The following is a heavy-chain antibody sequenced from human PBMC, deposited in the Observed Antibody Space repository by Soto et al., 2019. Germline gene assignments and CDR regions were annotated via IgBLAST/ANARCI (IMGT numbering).Heavy chain of an antibody. CDR3: AREGGWDQPIDY. CDR1: GFTFSSYG. CDR2: IWYDGSNK. V-gene: IGHV3-33*01. J-gene: IGHJ4*02. Sequence: GGSLRLSCAASGFTFSSYGMHWVRQAPGKGLEWVAVIWYDGSNKYYADSVKGRFTISRDNSKNTLYLQMNSLRAEDTAVYYCAREGGWDQPIDYWGQGTLVTVSS. D-gene: IGHD6-19*01.